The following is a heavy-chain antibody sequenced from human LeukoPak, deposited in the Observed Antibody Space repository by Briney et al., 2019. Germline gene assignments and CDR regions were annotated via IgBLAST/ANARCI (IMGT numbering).Heavy chain of an antibody. V-gene: IGHV4-59*01. J-gene: IGHJ3*02. Sequence: PSETLSLTCTVSGGSISNYYWSWIRQPPGKGLEWIGYIYYSGSTNYNPSLKSRVTISVDTSKDQFSLKLSSVTAADTAVYYCARDREVAGGNAFDIWGQGTMVTVSS. CDR1: GGSISNYY. D-gene: IGHD6-19*01. CDR2: IYYSGST. CDR3: ARDREVAGGNAFDI.